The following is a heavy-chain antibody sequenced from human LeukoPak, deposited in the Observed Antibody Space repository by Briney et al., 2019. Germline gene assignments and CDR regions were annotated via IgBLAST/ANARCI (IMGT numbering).Heavy chain of an antibody. J-gene: IGHJ6*02. Sequence: PSQTLSLTCAIYGDSVASNSASWNWIRQSPSRGLEWLGKTLYRSKWYNDYAVSVKSRITINPDTSKNQFSLQLNSVTPEDTAVYYCARSHYYGMDVWGQGTTVTVAS. CDR1: GDSVASNSAS. V-gene: IGHV6-1*01. CDR3: ARSHYYGMDV. CDR2: TLYRSKWYN.